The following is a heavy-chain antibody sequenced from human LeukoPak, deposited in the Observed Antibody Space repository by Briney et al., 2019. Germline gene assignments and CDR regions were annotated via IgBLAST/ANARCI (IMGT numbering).Heavy chain of an antibody. CDR3: ARYFSGGQFKWFDP. CDR2: IYYSGST. D-gene: IGHD1-26*01. CDR1: GGSISSGGYY. V-gene: IGHV4-31*03. Sequence: SQTLSLTCTVSGGSISSGGYYWSWIRQHPGKGLKWIGYIYYSGSTYYNPSLKSRVTISVDTSKNQFSLKLSSVTAADTAVYYCARYFSGGQFKWFDPWGQGTLVTVSS. J-gene: IGHJ5*02.